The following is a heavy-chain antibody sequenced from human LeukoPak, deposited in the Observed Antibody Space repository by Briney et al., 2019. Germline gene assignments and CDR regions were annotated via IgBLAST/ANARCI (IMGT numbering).Heavy chain of an antibody. Sequence: TPSETLSLTCTVSGGSLNSHYWAWIRQPPGKGLECIGYIYYNGNTHYNPTLKSRVTISVDTSKNQFSLRLISVTAADTAVYYCARQTGRFDPWGQGTLVTVSS. V-gene: IGHV4-59*11. J-gene: IGHJ5*02. CDR3: ARQTGRFDP. CDR2: IYYNGNT. CDR1: GGSLNSHY.